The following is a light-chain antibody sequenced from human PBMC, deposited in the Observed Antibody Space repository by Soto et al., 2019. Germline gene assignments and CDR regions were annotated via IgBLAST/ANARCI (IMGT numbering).Light chain of an antibody. CDR1: SSDIGAYNY. Sequence: QSVLTQPPSASGSPGQSVTISCTGTSSDIGAYNYVSWYQQHPGKAPKPMIYEVTKRPSGVPDRFSGSKSGNTASLTVSGLQAEDEADYYCQSYDSSNVVFGGGTKLTVL. V-gene: IGLV2-8*01. CDR3: QSYDSSNVV. CDR2: EVT. J-gene: IGLJ2*01.